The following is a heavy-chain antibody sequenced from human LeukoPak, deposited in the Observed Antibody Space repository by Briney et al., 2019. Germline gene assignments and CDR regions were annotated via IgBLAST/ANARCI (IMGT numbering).Heavy chain of an antibody. V-gene: IGHV1-69*05. Sequence: SVKVSCKASGYTFTGYYMHWVRQAPGQGLEWMGRIIPIFGTANYAQKFQGRVTITTDESTSTAYMELSSLRSEDTAVYYCARDRAQYYDFWSGSPYFDYWGQGTLVTVSS. CDR3: ARDRAQYYDFWSGSPYFDY. CDR2: IIPIFGTA. J-gene: IGHJ4*02. D-gene: IGHD3-3*01. CDR1: GYTFTGYY.